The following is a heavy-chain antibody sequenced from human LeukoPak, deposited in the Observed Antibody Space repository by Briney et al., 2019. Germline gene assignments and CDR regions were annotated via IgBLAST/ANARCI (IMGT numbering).Heavy chain of an antibody. D-gene: IGHD3-9*01. J-gene: IGHJ4*02. V-gene: IGHV4-39*01. CDR1: GDSITNSNFY. CDR2: IFHSGST. CDR3: AGRGIVTGYFDF. Sequence: SEPLSLTCTVSGDSITNSNFYWGWIRQSPGKGLEWIGSIFHSGSTNYNPSLKSRVTISVDTSKNQFYLRVRSMTAAETALYYCAGRGIVTGYFDFWGRGTLVTVSS.